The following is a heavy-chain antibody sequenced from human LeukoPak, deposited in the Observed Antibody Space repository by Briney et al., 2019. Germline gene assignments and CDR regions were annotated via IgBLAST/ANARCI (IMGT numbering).Heavy chain of an antibody. CDR1: GGSISSYY. D-gene: IGHD6-19*01. CDR2: IYYSGST. V-gene: IGHV4-59*08. CDR3: ARHLGSSGWYGAFDI. J-gene: IGHJ3*02. Sequence: SETLSLTCTVSGGSISSYYWSWIWQPPGKGLEWIGYIYYSGSTNYNPSLKSRVTISVDTSKNQFSLKLSSVTAADTAVYYCARHLGSSGWYGAFDIWGQGTMVTVSS.